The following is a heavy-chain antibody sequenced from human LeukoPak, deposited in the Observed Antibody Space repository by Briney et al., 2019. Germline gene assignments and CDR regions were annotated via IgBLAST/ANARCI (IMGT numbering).Heavy chain of an antibody. D-gene: IGHD2-15*01. CDR3: ARHLRYCSGGSCYSNWFDP. V-gene: IGHV4-39*01. Sequence: SETLSLTCTVSGGSISSSSYYWGWIRQPPGKGLEWIGRIYYSGSTYYNPSLKSRVTISVDTSKNHFSLKLSSVTAADTAVYYCARHLRYCSGGSCYSNWFDPWGQGTLVTVSS. J-gene: IGHJ5*02. CDR1: GGSISSSSYY. CDR2: IYYSGST.